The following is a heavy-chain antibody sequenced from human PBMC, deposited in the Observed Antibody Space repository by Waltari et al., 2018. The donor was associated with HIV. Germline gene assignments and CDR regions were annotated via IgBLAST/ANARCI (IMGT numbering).Heavy chain of an antibody. CDR1: GGTFSSSD. Sequence: QVQLVQSGAEVKKPGSSVTVSCKASGGTFSSSDISCVRPAPGRGLEWMGGIIPIFGTANYAQKFQGRVTITADKSTSTAYMELSSLRSEDTAVYYCARAIAVAGTIGAFDIWGQGTMVTVSS. V-gene: IGHV1-69*06. CDR2: IIPIFGTA. J-gene: IGHJ3*02. CDR3: ARAIAVAGTIGAFDI. D-gene: IGHD6-19*01.